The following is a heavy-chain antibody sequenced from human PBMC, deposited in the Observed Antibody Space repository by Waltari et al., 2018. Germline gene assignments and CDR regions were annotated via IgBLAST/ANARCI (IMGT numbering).Heavy chain of an antibody. J-gene: IGHJ6*03. CDR3: ARAPYYYYYMDV. V-gene: IGHV4-59*01. CDR1: GGPISSYY. CDR2: IYYSGST. Sequence: QVQLQESGPGLVKPSETLSPTCTVSGGPISSYYWGWLRQSPGKGLEWIGYIYYSGSTNYNPSLKSRVTISVDTSKNQFSLKLSSVTAADTAVYYCARAPYYYYYMDVWGKGTTVTVSS.